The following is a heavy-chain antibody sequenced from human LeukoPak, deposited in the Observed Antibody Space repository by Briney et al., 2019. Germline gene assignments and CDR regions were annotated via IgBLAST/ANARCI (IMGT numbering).Heavy chain of an antibody. V-gene: IGHV3-23*01. CDR3: VKDNPLDY. CDR2: ISGSGGST. D-gene: IGHD1-14*01. J-gene: IGHJ4*02. CDR1: GFTFSSYG. Sequence: WGTLRLSCAASGFTFSSYGMSWVRQAPGKGLEWVSAISGSGGSTYYADSVKGRFTISRDNSKNTLYLHINSLRAEDTAVYYCVKDNPLDYWGQGTLVIVSS.